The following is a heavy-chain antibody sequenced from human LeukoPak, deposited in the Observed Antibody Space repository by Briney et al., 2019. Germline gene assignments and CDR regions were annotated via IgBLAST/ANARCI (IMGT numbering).Heavy chain of an antibody. J-gene: IGHJ4*02. CDR2: ISGSGGRDST. D-gene: IGHD6-13*01. CDR3: AKGYSEYTSSWFDY. Sequence: PGGSLTLSCAASGFTFSRIAMSWVRQARGKGLEWVSGISGSGGRDSTYYADSVKGRFTISRVKSKNTVYLEMNSLRAEDTAVYYCAKGYSEYTSSWFDYWGQGTLVTVSS. CDR1: GFTFSRIA. V-gene: IGHV3-23*01.